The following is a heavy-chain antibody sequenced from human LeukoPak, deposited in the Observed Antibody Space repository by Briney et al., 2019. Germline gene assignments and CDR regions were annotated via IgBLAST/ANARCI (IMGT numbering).Heavy chain of an antibody. D-gene: IGHD5-24*01. CDR3: AKDLGDGYSSDY. CDR1: GFTFSSYG. J-gene: IGHJ4*02. Sequence: GGSLRLSCAASGFTFSSYGMHWVRQAPGKGLEWVAVLRYDGSKKYYADSVKGRFTISRDNSKNTLYLQMNSLRAADKAVYYCAKDLGDGYSSDYWGQGTLVTVSS. CDR2: LRYDGSKK. V-gene: IGHV3-30*02.